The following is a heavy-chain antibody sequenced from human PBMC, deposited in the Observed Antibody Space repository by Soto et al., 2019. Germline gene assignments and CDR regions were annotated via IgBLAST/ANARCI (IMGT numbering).Heavy chain of an antibody. CDR1: GFTFSSYA. J-gene: IGHJ4*02. CDR3: AKGVYLKKAQHMSIAARPYYFDY. D-gene: IGHD6-6*01. Sequence: EVQLLESGGGLVQPGGSLRLSCAASGFTFSSYAMSWVRQAPGKGLEWVSAISGSGGSTYYADSVKSRFAISRDNSKNTLYLQMNSLRAEDTAVYYCAKGVYLKKAQHMSIAARPYYFDYWGQGTLVTVSS. V-gene: IGHV3-23*01. CDR2: ISGSGGST.